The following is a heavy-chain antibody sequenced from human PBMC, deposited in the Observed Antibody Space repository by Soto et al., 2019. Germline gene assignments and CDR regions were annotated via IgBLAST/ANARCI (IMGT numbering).Heavy chain of an antibody. CDR2: IYTSGIT. D-gene: IGHD2-15*01. CDR3: ARDWWQIAILGHKWFDP. CDR1: GGSISSYD. Sequence: SETLSLTGTVSGGSISSYDCSWIRQPAWKGLEWIGRIYTSGITNYNPSLKSRVTMSVDTSKNQFSLKLSSVTAADTAVYYCARDWWQIAILGHKWFDPLGQGTLVTLSS. J-gene: IGHJ5*02. V-gene: IGHV4-4*07.